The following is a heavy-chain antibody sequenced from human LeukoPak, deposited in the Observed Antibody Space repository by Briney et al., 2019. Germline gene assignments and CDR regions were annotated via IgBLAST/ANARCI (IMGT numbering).Heavy chain of an antibody. CDR3: ARHWGHYGDYANH. CDR2: IYYSGST. D-gene: IGHD4-17*01. CDR1: GGSISSYY. Sequence: SETLSLTCTVSGGSISSYYWSWIRQPPGKGLEWIGYIYYSGSTYYNPSLKSRVTISVDTSKNQFSLKLSSVTAADTAVYYCARHWGHYGDYANHWGQGTLVTASS. J-gene: IGHJ5*02. V-gene: IGHV4-59*08.